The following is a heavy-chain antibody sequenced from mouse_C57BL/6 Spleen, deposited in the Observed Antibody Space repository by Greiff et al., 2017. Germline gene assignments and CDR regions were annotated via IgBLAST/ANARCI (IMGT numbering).Heavy chain of an antibody. Sequence: EVKVVESGGGLVKPGGSLKLSCAASGFTFSDDGMHWVSQAQEQGLEGVAYISSGSSTSYYADTVKGRFTISRDNAKNTLFLQMTSLMSEDTAMYYCARGDTTVAPWGQGTLVTVSA. J-gene: IGHJ3*01. V-gene: IGHV5-17*01. CDR1: GFTFSDDG. CDR3: ARGDTTVAP. D-gene: IGHD1-1*01. CDR2: ISSGSSTS.